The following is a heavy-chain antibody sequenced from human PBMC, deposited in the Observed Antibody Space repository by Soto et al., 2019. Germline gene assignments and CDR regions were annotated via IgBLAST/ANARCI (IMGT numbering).Heavy chain of an antibody. CDR1: GFTFSGSA. V-gene: IGHV3-73*01. J-gene: IGHJ4*02. D-gene: IGHD6-13*01. Sequence: GGSLRLSCAASGFTFSGSAMHWVRQASGKGLEWVGRIRSKAISYATAYSASVRGRFTISRDDSKNTASLQWSSLKASDTAMYYCARLQAAAGDNDLTFDYWGQGTLVTVSS. CDR2: IRSKAISYAT. CDR3: ARLQAAAGDNDLTFDY.